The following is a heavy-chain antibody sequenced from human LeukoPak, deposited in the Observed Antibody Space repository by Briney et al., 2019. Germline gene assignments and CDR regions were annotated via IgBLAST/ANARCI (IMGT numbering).Heavy chain of an antibody. CDR1: RFTFGDYA. Sequence: PGGSLRLSCTASRFTFGDYAMSWVRHAPGMGMEWVGFKRSKAYGETTEYAASVKGRFTISRDDSISIAYLKMNSVKTEDTALYYCTRVGGSYTFDYWGQGTLVTVSS. D-gene: IGHD3-16*01. V-gene: IGHV3-49*04. J-gene: IGHJ4*02. CDR3: TRVGGSYTFDY. CDR2: KRSKAYGETT.